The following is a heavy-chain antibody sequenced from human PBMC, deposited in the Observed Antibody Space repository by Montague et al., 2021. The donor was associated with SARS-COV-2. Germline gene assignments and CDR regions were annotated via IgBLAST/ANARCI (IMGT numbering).Heavy chain of an antibody. CDR1: GEPIGGFF. Sequence: SETLSLTCSVSGEPIGGFFCNWIRQPAGKGLEWIGRINASGGTDXNPSLESRVNMSVDTSKNQFSLKLNSVTAADTAMYYCARGVVAATPVVDYWGRGTLVTVSS. CDR2: INASGGT. D-gene: IGHD2-15*01. CDR3: ARGVVAATPVVDY. J-gene: IGHJ4*02. V-gene: IGHV4-4*07.